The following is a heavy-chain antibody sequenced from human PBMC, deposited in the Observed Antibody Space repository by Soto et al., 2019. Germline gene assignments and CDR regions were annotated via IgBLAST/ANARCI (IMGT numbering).Heavy chain of an antibody. J-gene: IGHJ6*02. Sequence: PGESLKISCKGSGYSFTSYWIGWVRQMPGEGLEWMGIIYPGDSDTRYSPSFQGQVTISADKSISTAYLQWSSLKASDTAMYYCAIGLQNYYYGMDVWGQGTTVTVSS. D-gene: IGHD4-4*01. CDR2: IYPGDSDT. CDR3: AIGLQNYYYGMDV. CDR1: GYSFTSYW. V-gene: IGHV5-51*01.